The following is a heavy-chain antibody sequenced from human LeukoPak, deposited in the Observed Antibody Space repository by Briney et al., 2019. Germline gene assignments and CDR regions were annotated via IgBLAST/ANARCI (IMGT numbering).Heavy chain of an antibody. V-gene: IGHV3-48*03. CDR2: ISGSGSTI. CDR3: ARDDTTGGAFDI. D-gene: IGHD4-17*01. Sequence: PGGSLRLSCAASGFTFSSYLMSWVRQAPGKGLEWVSYISGSGSTIYYADSVKGRFTISRDNPKNSLYLQMNSLRAEDTAVYYCARDDTTGGAFDIWGQGTMVTVSS. J-gene: IGHJ3*02. CDR1: GFTFSSYL.